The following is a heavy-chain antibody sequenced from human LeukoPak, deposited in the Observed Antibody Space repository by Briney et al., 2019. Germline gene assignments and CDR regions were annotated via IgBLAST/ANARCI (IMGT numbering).Heavy chain of an antibody. CDR1: GFTFSSYS. D-gene: IGHD3-22*01. CDR3: ARAGYYYDSSGYYPY. CDR2: ITSSSSYI. V-gene: IGHV3-21*01. J-gene: IGHJ4*02. Sequence: PGGSLRLSCAAPGFTFSSYSMTWVRQARGKGVEWVSSITSSSSYIYSADSVKGRFTISRDNAKNSLYLQTNSLRAEDTAVYYCARAGYYYDSSGYYPYWGQGTLVTVSS.